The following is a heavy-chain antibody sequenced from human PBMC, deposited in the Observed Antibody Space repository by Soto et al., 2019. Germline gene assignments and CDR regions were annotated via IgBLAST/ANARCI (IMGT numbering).Heavy chain of an antibody. V-gene: IGHV1-8*01. D-gene: IGHD3-16*01. CDR1: GYTFTSYD. Sequence: ASVKVSCKASGYTFTSYDINWVRQATGQGHEWMGWMNPNSGNTGYAQKFQGRVTMTRNTSISTAYMELSSLRSEDTAVYYCARGRRHGDYVFYCCYCGIDFSGKATIGTRSS. CDR2: MNPNSGNT. CDR3: ARGRRHGDYVFYCCYCGIDF. J-gene: IGHJ6*04.